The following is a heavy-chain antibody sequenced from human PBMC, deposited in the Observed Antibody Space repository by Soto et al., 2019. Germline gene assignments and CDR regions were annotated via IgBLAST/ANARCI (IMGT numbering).Heavy chain of an antibody. Sequence: QVQLRESGSRLVRPSQTVSLTCSVSGGSVNSGGYSWSWIRQPPGKGLEWIAFISPSGSPAYNPSLKSRVTISVDRSKNQISLELSSVTAADTAVYYCTRGVLAWGPGTRVTVSS. CDR3: TRGVLA. CDR1: GGSVNSGGYS. V-gene: IGHV4-30-2*01. CDR2: ISPSGSP. J-gene: IGHJ5*02. D-gene: IGHD2-8*01.